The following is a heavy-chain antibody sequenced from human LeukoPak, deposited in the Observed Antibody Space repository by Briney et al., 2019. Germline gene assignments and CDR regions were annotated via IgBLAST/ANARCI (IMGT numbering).Heavy chain of an antibody. CDR3: ARETRVRWTDY. CDR1: GFTVSGNY. CDR2: IYSGGTT. J-gene: IGHJ4*02. D-gene: IGHD5-24*01. V-gene: IGHV3-53*01. Sequence: PGGSLRLSCAVSGFTVSGNYMSWVRQAPGKGLEWVSLIYSGGTTYYADSVKGRFTISRDNSKNTLYLQMNSLRAEDTAVYYCARETRVRWTDYWGQGILVTVSS.